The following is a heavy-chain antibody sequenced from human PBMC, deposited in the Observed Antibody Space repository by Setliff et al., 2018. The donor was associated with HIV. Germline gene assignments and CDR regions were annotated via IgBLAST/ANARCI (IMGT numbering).Heavy chain of an antibody. CDR3: ARGRVFCNGDSCYHLDS. V-gene: IGHV4-31*03. D-gene: IGHD2-15*01. Sequence: SETLSLTCTVSGGSISSGGYYWSWIRQHPGKGLEWIGYIYYSGGTYYNPSLKSRVTISVDTSKNQFYLKLSSVTAADTAVYYCARGRVFCNGDSCYHLDSWGQGILVTVSS. CDR1: GGSISSGGYY. CDR2: IYYSGGT. J-gene: IGHJ4*02.